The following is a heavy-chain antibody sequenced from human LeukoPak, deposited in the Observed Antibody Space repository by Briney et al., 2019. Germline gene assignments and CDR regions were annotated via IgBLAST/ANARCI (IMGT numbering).Heavy chain of an antibody. CDR1: GFTFSSYA. CDR3: ARGGEMATIDY. CDR2: ISSNGGST. J-gene: IGHJ4*02. Sequence: GGTLRLSCAASGFTFSSYAMHWVRQAPGKGLEYVSAISSNGGSTYYANSVKGRFTISRDNSKNTLYLQMGSLRAEDMAVYYCARGGEMATIDYWGQGTLVTVSS. V-gene: IGHV3-64*01. D-gene: IGHD5-24*01.